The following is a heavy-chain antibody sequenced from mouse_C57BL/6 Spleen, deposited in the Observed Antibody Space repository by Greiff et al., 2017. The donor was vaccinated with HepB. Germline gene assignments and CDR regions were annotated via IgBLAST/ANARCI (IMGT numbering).Heavy chain of an antibody. Sequence: EVKLMESGPGLAKPSQTLSLTCSVTGYSITSDYWNWIRKFPGNKLEYMGYISYSGSTYYNPSLKSRISITRDTSKNQYYLQLNSVTTEDTATYYCARSNDGDYGGYYAMDYWGQGTSVTVSS. V-gene: IGHV3-8*01. CDR2: ISYSGST. J-gene: IGHJ4*01. D-gene: IGHD2-3*01. CDR3: ARSNDGDYGGYYAMDY. CDR1: GYSITSDY.